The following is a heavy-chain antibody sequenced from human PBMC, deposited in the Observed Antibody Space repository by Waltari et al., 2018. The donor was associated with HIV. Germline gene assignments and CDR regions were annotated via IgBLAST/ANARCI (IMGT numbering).Heavy chain of an antibody. Sequence: QVQLVESGGGVVQPGRSLRLSCAASGFTFSSYAMHWFSQSPGKGLEWVAVISYDGSNKYYADSVKGRFTISRDNSKNTLYLQMNSLRAEDTAVYYCASLMVVTMVRGVTDYYYGMDVWGQGTTVTVSS. CDR1: GFTFSSYA. J-gene: IGHJ6*02. CDR2: ISYDGSNK. V-gene: IGHV3-30-3*01. CDR3: ASLMVVTMVRGVTDYYYGMDV. D-gene: IGHD3-10*01.